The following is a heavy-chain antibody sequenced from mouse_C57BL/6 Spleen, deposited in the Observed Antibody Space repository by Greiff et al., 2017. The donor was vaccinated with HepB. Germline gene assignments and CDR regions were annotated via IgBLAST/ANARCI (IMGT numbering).Heavy chain of an antibody. J-gene: IGHJ2*01. CDR1: GFTFSDAW. V-gene: IGHV6-6*01. D-gene: IGHD4-1*01. CDR3: TTPAWDYFDY. CDR2: IRNKANNHAT. Sequence: EVKLEESGGGLVQPGGSMKLSCAASGFTFSDAWMDWVRQSPEKGLEWVAEIRNKANNHATYYAESVKGRFTISRDDSKSSVFLQMNSVRAEDTGIYYWTTPAWDYFDYWGQGTTLTVSS.